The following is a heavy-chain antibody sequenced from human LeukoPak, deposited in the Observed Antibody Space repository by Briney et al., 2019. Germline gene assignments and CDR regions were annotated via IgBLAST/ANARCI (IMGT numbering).Heavy chain of an antibody. CDR2: IYYSGST. CDR1: GGSISSYY. J-gene: IGHJ4*02. V-gene: IGHV4-59*08. Sequence: SETLSLTCTVSGGSISSYYWSWIRQPPGKGLEWIGYIYYSGSTNYNPSLKSRVTISVDTSKNQFSLKLSSVTAADTAVYYCARHYAYGVDFDYWGQGTLVTVSS. D-gene: IGHD4-17*01. CDR3: ARHYAYGVDFDY.